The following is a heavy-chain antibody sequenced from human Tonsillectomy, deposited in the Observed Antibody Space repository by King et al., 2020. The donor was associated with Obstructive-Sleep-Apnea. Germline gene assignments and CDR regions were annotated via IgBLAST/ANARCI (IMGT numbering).Heavy chain of an antibody. V-gene: IGHV4-31*03. Sequence: VQLQESGPGLVKPSQTLSLTCTVSGGSISSGGYYWSWIRQHPGKGLEWIGYIYYSGSTYYTPSLKRRVTISVDTSKNQFSLKLSSVTAADTAVYYCAAEAYCGGDCSYYFDYWGQGTLVTVSS. D-gene: IGHD2-21*02. J-gene: IGHJ4*02. CDR2: IYYSGST. CDR1: GGSISSGGYY. CDR3: AAEAYCGGDCSYYFDY.